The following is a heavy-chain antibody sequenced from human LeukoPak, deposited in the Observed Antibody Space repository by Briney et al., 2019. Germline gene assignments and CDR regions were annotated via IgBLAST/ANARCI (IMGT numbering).Heavy chain of an antibody. CDR1: GYSISSGYY. Sequence: SETLSLTCTVSGYSISSGYYWGWIRQPPGKGLEWIGSIYHSGSTYYNPSLKSRVTISVDTSKNQFSLKLSSVTAADTAVYYCARGTSGSYYSPFDSWGQGTLVTVSS. V-gene: IGHV4-38-2*02. D-gene: IGHD1-26*01. CDR3: ARGTSGSYYSPFDS. CDR2: IYHSGST. J-gene: IGHJ4*02.